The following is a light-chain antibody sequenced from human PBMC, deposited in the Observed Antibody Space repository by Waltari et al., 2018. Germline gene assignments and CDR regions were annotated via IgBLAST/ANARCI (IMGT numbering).Light chain of an antibody. J-gene: IGLJ2*01. V-gene: IGLV1-40*01. CDR2: GNN. Sequence: QSVLTQPPPVSGTPGQRVTISCSGSTSNIGAGHDVHWYQHLPGTAPKLLIDGNNNRPSGVPDRFSGSKSGTSASLAITGLQADDEADYFCQSFDNMLSGGVVFGGGTKLAVL. CDR1: TSNIGAGHD. CDR3: QSFDNMLSGGVV.